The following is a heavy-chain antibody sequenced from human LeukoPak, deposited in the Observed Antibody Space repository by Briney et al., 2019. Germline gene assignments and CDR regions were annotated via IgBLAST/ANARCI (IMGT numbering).Heavy chain of an antibody. Sequence: ASVKVSCKASGYTFTGYYMHWVRQAPGQGLEWMGRINPNSGGTNYAQKFQGRVTMTRDTSISTAYMELSRLRSDDTAVYYCARSLPHYGSDGFDIWGQGTMVTVSS. D-gene: IGHD4-17*01. V-gene: IGHV1-2*06. CDR1: GYTFTGYY. CDR2: INPNSGGT. J-gene: IGHJ3*02. CDR3: ARSLPHYGSDGFDI.